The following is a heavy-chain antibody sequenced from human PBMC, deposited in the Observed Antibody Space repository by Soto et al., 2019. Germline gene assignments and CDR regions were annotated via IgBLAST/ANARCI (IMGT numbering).Heavy chain of an antibody. CDR3: ARDSPHHIVVVRGYGSFDY. D-gene: IGHD2-2*01. CDR2: IWYDGSNK. V-gene: IGHV3-33*01. J-gene: IGHJ4*02. CDR1: GFTFSSYG. Sequence: GGSLRLSCAASGFTFSSYGMHWVRQAPGKGLEWVAVIWYDGSNKYYADSVKGRFTISRDNSKNTLYLQMNSLRAEDTAVYYCARDSPHHIVVVRGYGSFDYWGQGTLVTVSS.